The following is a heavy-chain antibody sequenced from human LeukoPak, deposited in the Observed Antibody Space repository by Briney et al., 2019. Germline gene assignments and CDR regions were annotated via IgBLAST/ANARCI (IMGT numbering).Heavy chain of an antibody. CDR2: ISGSGGST. Sequence: GGSLRLSCAASGFTFSSYAMSWVRQAPGKGLEWVSAISGSGGSTYYADSVKGRFTISRDNSKNTLYLQMNSLRAEDTAVYYCARDRYARITIFGVVIMEGFDYWGQGTLVTVSS. D-gene: IGHD3-3*01. CDR1: GFTFSSYA. J-gene: IGHJ4*02. CDR3: ARDRYARITIFGVVIMEGFDY. V-gene: IGHV3-23*01.